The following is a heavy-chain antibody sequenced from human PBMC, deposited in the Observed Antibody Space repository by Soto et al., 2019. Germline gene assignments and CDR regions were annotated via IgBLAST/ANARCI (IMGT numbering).Heavy chain of an antibody. CDR3: ARQPRYYYDSSGYYRYFDY. V-gene: IGHV4-59*08. CDR1: GGSISSYY. D-gene: IGHD3-22*01. Sequence: SETLSLTCTVSGGSISSYYWSWIRQPPGKGLEWIGYIYYSGSTNYNPSLKSRVTISVDTSKNQFSLKLSSVTAADTAVYYCARQPRYYYDSSGYYRYFDYWGQGTLVTVSS. J-gene: IGHJ4*02. CDR2: IYYSGST.